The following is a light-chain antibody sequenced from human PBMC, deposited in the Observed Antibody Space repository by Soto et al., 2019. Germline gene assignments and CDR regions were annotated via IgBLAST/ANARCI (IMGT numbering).Light chain of an antibody. CDR3: QQFDGSRPAFT. V-gene: IGKV3-20*01. CDR1: QTVNSRH. J-gene: IGKJ2*01. Sequence: ESLLTQSPGTLSLSPGERATLSCRASQTVNSRHFNWYQHKPGQAPRLLIYGASIRAAGIPDRFSGSRSGADFSLTITRLEPEDSAVYYCQQFDGSRPAFTFGQGTKLEI. CDR2: GAS.